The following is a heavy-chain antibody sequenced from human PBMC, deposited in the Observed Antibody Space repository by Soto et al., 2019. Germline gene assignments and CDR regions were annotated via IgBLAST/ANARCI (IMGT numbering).Heavy chain of an antibody. V-gene: IGHV4-31*03. Sequence: SETLSLTCTVSGGSISSGGYYWSWIRQHPGKGLEWIGYIYYSGSTYYNPSLKSRVTISVDTSKNQFSLKLSSVTAADTAVYYCARGVIVVVVAATLGAFDIWGQGTMVTVSS. CDR3: ARGVIVVVVAATLGAFDI. CDR1: GGSISSGGYY. D-gene: IGHD2-15*01. CDR2: IYYSGST. J-gene: IGHJ3*02.